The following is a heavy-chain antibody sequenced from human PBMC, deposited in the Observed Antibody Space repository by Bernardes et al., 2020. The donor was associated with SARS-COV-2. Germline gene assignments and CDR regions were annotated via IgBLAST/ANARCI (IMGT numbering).Heavy chain of an antibody. V-gene: IGHV4-34*01. J-gene: IGHJ4*02. Sequence: SETLSLTRAVYGGSFSGYYWSWIRQPPGKGLEWIGEINHSGSTNYNPSLKSRVTISVDTSKNQFSLKLSSVTAADTAVYYCARGPWDGSGTGWGQRTLVTVSS. CDR2: INHSGST. D-gene: IGHD3-10*01. CDR3: ARGPWDGSGTG. CDR1: GGSFSGYY.